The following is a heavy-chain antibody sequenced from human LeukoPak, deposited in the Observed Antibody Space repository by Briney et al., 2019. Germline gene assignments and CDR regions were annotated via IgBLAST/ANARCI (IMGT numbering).Heavy chain of an antibody. CDR2: INHSGST. CDR3: ARGDWRYDYVWGSYRPGGLFDY. CDR1: EFSVGSDY. J-gene: IGHJ4*02. V-gene: IGHV4-34*01. Sequence: GSLRLSCAASEFSVGSDYMTWVRQAPGKGLEWIGEINHSGSTNYNPSLKSRVTISVDTSKNQFSLKLSSVTAADTAVYYCARGDWRYDYVWGSYRPGGLFDYWGQGTLVTVSS. D-gene: IGHD3-16*02.